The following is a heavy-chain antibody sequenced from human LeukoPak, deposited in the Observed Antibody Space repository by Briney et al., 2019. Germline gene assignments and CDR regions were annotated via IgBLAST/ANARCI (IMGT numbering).Heavy chain of an antibody. CDR2: ISYDGSNK. CDR1: GFTFSSYG. Sequence: PGRSLRLSCAASGFTFSSYGMHWVRQAPGKGLEWVAVISYDGSNKYYADSVKGRFTISRDNSKNTLYLQMNSLRAEDTAVYYCAKAPQYCSGGSCYSGGYYFDYWGQGTPVTVSS. CDR3: AKAPQYCSGGSCYSGGYYFDY. J-gene: IGHJ4*02. V-gene: IGHV3-30*18. D-gene: IGHD2-15*01.